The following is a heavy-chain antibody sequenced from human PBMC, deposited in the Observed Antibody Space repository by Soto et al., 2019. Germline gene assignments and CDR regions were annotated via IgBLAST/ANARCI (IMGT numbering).Heavy chain of an antibody. CDR1: GYTFTTHG. J-gene: IGHJ5*02. D-gene: IGHD2-15*01. CDR3: ARDVGYCRSGTCYREWFDP. Sequence: QVQLVQSGAEVKKPGASVKVSCKASGYTFTTHGISWVRQAPGQGLEWMGWVSGDNGHTNYAQSLQGRVTMTTDTSTNRAYMELRSLRSDDTAVYYCARDVGYCRSGTCYREWFDPWGQGTLVTVYS. V-gene: IGHV1-18*01. CDR2: VSGDNGHT.